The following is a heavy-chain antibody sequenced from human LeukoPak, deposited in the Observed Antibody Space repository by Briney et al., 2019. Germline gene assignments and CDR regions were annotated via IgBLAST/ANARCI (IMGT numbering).Heavy chain of an antibody. CDR3: ARGYSGYFYY. CDR2: IDGDGSST. CDR1: GFTFSTYA. Sequence: PGGSLRLSCAVSGFTFSTYAMRWVRQAPGKGLVWVSRIDGDGSSTNYADSVKGRFTISRDNAKNTLYLQMNSLRAEDTAVYYCARGYSGYFYYWGQGTLVTVSS. J-gene: IGHJ4*02. D-gene: IGHD5-12*01. V-gene: IGHV3-74*01.